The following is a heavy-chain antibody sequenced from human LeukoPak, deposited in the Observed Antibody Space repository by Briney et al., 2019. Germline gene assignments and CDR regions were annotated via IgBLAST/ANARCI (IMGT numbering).Heavy chain of an antibody. CDR2: IIPILGIA. V-gene: IGHV1-69*04. Sequence: ASETVSCKASGGTFSSYAISWVRQAPGQGLEWMGRIIPILGIANYAQKFQGRVTITADKSTSTAYMELSSLRSEDTAVYYCARECSGGSCYPGYWGQGTLVTVSS. CDR3: ARECSGGSCYPGY. J-gene: IGHJ4*02. D-gene: IGHD2-15*01. CDR1: GGTFSSYA.